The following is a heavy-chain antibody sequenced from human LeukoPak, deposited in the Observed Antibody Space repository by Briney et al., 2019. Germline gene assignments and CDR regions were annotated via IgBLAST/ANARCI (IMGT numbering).Heavy chain of an antibody. CDR2: ISAYNGNT. V-gene: IGHV1-18*01. J-gene: IGHJ3*02. D-gene: IGHD3-22*01. Sequence: ASVKVSCKASGYTFTSYGISWVRQAPGQGLEWMGWISAYNGNTNYAQKLQGRVTMTTDTSTSTAYMELRSLRSDDTAVYYCARRDLYYDSRNDDAFDIWGQGTMVTVSS. CDR1: GYTFTSYG. CDR3: ARRDLYYDSRNDDAFDI.